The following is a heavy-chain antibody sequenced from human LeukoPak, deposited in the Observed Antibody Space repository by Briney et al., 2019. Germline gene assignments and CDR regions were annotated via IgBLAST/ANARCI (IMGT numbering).Heavy chain of an antibody. CDR2: IYDSGST. J-gene: IGHJ4*02. V-gene: IGHV4-39*01. CDR3: ASAATRAHFDY. D-gene: IGHD2-15*01. CDR1: GGSISSSSYY. Sequence: KTSETLSLTCTVSGGSISSSSYYWGWIRQPPGKGLEWIGSIYDSGSTYYNPSLKSRVTISVDTSKNQFSLKLSSVTAADTAVYYCASAATRAHFDYWGQGTLVSVPS.